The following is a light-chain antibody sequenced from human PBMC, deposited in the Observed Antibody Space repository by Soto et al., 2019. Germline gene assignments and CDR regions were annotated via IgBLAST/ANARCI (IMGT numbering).Light chain of an antibody. CDR2: DAS. V-gene: IGKV1-5*01. CDR1: QSISSW. J-gene: IGKJ1*01. Sequence: DIQMTQSPSTLSASVGDRVTIACRASQSISSWLAWYQQKPGKAPKVLIYDASSLESGVPSRFSGSGAGTEFTLTISSLQPDDFATYYCQHYKSYSEAFGQGTKVDIK. CDR3: QHYKSYSEA.